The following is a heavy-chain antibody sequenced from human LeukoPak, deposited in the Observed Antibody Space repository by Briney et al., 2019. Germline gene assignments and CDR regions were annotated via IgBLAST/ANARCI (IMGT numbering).Heavy chain of an antibody. CDR2: IYHSGST. CDR3: ASLFYYYDSSGYYSKDDAFDI. D-gene: IGHD3-22*01. CDR1: GYSISSGYY. J-gene: IGHJ3*02. V-gene: IGHV4-38-2*02. Sequence: SETLSLTCTVPGYSISSGYYWGWIRQPPGKGLEWIRSIYHSGSTYYNPSLKSRVTISVDTSKNQFSLKLSSVTAADTAVYYCASLFYYYDSSGYYSKDDAFDIWGQGTMVTVSS.